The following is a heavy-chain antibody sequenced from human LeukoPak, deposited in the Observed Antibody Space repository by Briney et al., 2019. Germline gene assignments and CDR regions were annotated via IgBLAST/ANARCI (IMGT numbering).Heavy chain of an antibody. J-gene: IGHJ4*02. CDR3: AREGSIVVVPAAKPDY. V-gene: IGHV3-21*01. CDR1: GFTFSSYS. D-gene: IGHD2-2*01. CDR2: ISSSSSYI. Sequence: GGSLRLSCAASGFTFSSYSMNWVRQAPGKGLEWVSSISSSSSYIYYADSVKGRFTISRDNAKNSLYLQMNSLRAEDTAVYYCAREGSIVVVPAAKPDYWGQGTLVTVSS.